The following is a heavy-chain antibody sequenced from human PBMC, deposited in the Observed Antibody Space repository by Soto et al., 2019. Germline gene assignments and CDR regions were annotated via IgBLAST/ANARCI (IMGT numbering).Heavy chain of an antibody. J-gene: IGHJ4*02. Sequence: QVQLVQSGAEVKKPGSSVKVSCKASGGTFSHFVFSWVRQVPGQGLEWMGGIIPILHTTEYAQKFQDRVTITANKSTSTAYMELRSLTSEDTALYYCATLRVRDKTGLQLPDDHWGQGTLGTVSS. CDR1: GGTFSHFV. CDR2: IIPILHTT. V-gene: IGHV1-69*06. CDR3: ATLRVRDKTGLQLPDDH. D-gene: IGHD1-7*01.